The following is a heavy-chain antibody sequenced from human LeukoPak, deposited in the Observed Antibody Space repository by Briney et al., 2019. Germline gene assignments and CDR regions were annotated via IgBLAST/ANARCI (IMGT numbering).Heavy chain of an antibody. CDR1: GFTFDDYA. CDR2: ISWNSGSI. Sequence: PGRSLRLSCAASGFTFDDYAMHWVRQAPGKGLEWVSGISWNSGSIGYADSVKGRFTISRDNAKNSLYLQMNSLRAEDTALYYCAKEGYGRGGYFDYWGQGTLVTVSS. CDR3: AKEGYGRGGYFDY. V-gene: IGHV3-9*01. D-gene: IGHD4-17*01. J-gene: IGHJ4*02.